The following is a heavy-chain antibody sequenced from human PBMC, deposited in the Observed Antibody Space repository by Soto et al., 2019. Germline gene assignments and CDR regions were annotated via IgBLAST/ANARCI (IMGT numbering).Heavy chain of an antibody. CDR1: GFTFSSYA. CDR3: ARDRLVRGVIITNWFDP. Sequence: GGSLRLSCAASGFTFSSYAMHWVRQAPGKGLEWVAVISYDGSNKYYADSVKGRFTISRDNSKNTLYLQMNSLRAEDTAVYYCARDRLVRGVIITNWFDPWGQGTLVTVSS. V-gene: IGHV3-30-3*01. CDR2: ISYDGSNK. J-gene: IGHJ5*02. D-gene: IGHD3-10*01.